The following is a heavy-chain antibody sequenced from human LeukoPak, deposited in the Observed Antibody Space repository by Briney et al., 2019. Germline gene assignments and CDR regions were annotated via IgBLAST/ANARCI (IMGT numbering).Heavy chain of an antibody. CDR2: ISGSGGST. D-gene: IGHD5-18*01. CDR3: AREGPTAMVTYGAFDY. J-gene: IGHJ4*02. V-gene: IGHV3-11*04. CDR1: GFSVNNNY. Sequence: GGSLRLSCAASGFSVNNNYMTWVRQAPGKGLEWVSAISGSGGSTYYADSVKGRFTISRDNAKNSLYLQMNSLRAEDTAVYYCAREGPTAMVTYGAFDYWGQGTLVTVSS.